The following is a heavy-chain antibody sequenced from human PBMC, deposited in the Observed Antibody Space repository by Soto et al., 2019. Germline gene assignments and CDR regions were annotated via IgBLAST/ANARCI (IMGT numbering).Heavy chain of an antibody. V-gene: IGHV4-39*02. CDR1: GSSISRSSHY. D-gene: IGHD6-6*01. J-gene: IGHJ6*02. CDR3: GARPANYYFYGMDV. Sequence: PSVTLPLPCIVSGSSISRSSHYWGWIRQPSGKGLEWIGNIYYNGNTYYNPSLKSRVTISIDTSKNRFSLRLSAVTAADTAVYFCGARPANYYFYGMDVWGQGTTVTVSS. CDR2: IYYNGNT.